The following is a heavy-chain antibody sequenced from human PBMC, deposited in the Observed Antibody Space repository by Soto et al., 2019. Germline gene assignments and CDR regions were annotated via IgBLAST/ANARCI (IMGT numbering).Heavy chain of an antibody. CDR1: GGTFSSYT. Sequence: QVQLVQSGAEVKKPGSSVKVSCKASGGTFSSYTISWVRQAPGQGLEWMGRIIPILGIANYAQKFQGRVTITADKSTSTDYMELSSLRSEDTAVYYCARPAMVTDYYGMDVWGQGTTVTVSS. D-gene: IGHD5-18*01. J-gene: IGHJ6*02. CDR3: ARPAMVTDYYGMDV. V-gene: IGHV1-69*02. CDR2: IIPILGIA.